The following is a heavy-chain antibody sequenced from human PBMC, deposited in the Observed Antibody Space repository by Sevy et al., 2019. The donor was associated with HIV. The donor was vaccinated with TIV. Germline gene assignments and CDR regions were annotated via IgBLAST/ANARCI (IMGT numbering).Heavy chain of an antibody. Sequence: GGSLRLSCAASGFTLNSYWMSWVRQAPGKGLEWVANINQGGSVKYYVDSVKGRFTISRDNARNSLYLRMNSLRAEDTALYYCVRAIAAAGSFWGQGTLVTVSS. V-gene: IGHV3-7*01. CDR1: GFTLNSYW. CDR2: INQGGSVK. J-gene: IGHJ4*02. D-gene: IGHD6-13*01. CDR3: VRAIAAAGSF.